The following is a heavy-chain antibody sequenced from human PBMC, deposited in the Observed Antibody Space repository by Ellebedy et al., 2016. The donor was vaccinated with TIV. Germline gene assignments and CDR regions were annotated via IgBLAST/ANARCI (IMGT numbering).Heavy chain of an antibody. CDR2: INGPGSDK. Sequence: GESLKISXAASGFTFSSYWMSWVRQAPGKGLEWVASINGPGSDKFYIDSVKGRFTISRDNAKNSLYLQMNSLRAEDTDIYYCSSDFAYGRFDYWGQGALVTVSS. CDR1: GFTFSSYW. V-gene: IGHV3-7*01. J-gene: IGHJ4*02. D-gene: IGHD1-26*01. CDR3: SSDFAYGRFDY.